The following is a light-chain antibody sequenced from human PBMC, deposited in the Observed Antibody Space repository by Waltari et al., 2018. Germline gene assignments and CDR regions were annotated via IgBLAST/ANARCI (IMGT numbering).Light chain of an antibody. CDR2: KTN. V-gene: IGLV8-61*01. CDR3: LVYMGSGIWV. Sequence: KQTPCLAPPPLVYKTNRRSSGVHDRFFASILGNKVALTITGAQAEDESDYYCLVYMGSGIWVFGGGTKLTVL. J-gene: IGLJ2*01.